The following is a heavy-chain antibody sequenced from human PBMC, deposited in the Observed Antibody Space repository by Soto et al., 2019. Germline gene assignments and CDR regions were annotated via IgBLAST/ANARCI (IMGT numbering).Heavy chain of an antibody. D-gene: IGHD6-19*01. CDR2: ISYDGSNK. J-gene: IGHJ4*02. V-gene: IGHV3-30-3*01. Sequence: QVQLVESGGGVVQPGRSLRLSCAASGFTVSSYATHWFRQAAGTVLEWVAVISYDGSNKYYADSVKGRFTISRDNSKNTLYLQMNSLRAEDTAVYYCARDPKHRIAVAGAIFDYGGQGTLVTVSS. CDR3: ARDPKHRIAVAGAIFDY. CDR1: GFTVSSYA.